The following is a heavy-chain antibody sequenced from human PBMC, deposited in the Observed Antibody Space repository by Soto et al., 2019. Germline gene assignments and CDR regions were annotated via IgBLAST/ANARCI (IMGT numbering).Heavy chain of an antibody. Sequence: SETLSLTCTVSGGSISSGGYYWSWIRQHPGKGLEWIGYIYYSGSTYYNPSLKSRVTISVDTSKNQISLKLSSVTAADTAVYYCARAGGLGAVAVDYWGQGTLVTVSS. J-gene: IGHJ4*02. CDR2: IYYSGST. CDR3: ARAGGLGAVAVDY. CDR1: GGSISSGGYY. D-gene: IGHD6-19*01. V-gene: IGHV4-31*03.